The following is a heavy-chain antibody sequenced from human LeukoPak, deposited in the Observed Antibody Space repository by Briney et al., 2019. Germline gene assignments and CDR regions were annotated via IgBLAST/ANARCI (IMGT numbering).Heavy chain of an antibody. CDR3: ARGGVRGGSDY. J-gene: IGHJ4*02. V-gene: IGHV4-34*01. D-gene: IGHD3-10*01. CDR2: INHSGGT. Sequence: SETLSLTCAVYGGSFSGYYWSWIRQPPGKGLEWIGEINHSGGTNYNPSLKSRVTISVDTSKNQFSLKLSSVTAADTAVYYCARGGVRGGSDYWGQGTLVTVSS. CDR1: GGSFSGYY.